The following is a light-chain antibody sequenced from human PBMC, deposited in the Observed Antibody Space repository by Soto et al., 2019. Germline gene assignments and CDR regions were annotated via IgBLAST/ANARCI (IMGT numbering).Light chain of an antibody. V-gene: IGKV1-27*01. CDR2: AAS. J-gene: IGKJ2*01. CDR1: QGIANH. Sequence: DIQMTQSPSSLSASVGDRVTITCRASQGIANHLAWYQQKPGKAPNLLIYAASTLQSGVPSRFSGSGFGTDFTLTISSLQPEDVATYYCQQYSIYWNTFGQGTKLEIK. CDR3: QQYSIYWNT.